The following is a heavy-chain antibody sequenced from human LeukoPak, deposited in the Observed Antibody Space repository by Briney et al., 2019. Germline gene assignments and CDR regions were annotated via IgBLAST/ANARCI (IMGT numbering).Heavy chain of an antibody. CDR2: ISHSGST. CDR3: ARDRGPGGQWPGYYYYMDV. J-gene: IGHJ6*03. V-gene: IGHV4-34*01. Sequence: PSETLSLTCAVYGGSSSGYYWSWIRQPPGKGLEWIGEISHSGSTNYNPSLKSRVTISVDTSKNQFSLKLSSVTAADTAVYYCARDRGPGGQWPGYYYYMDVWGKGTTVTVSS. D-gene: IGHD6-19*01. CDR1: GGSSSGYY.